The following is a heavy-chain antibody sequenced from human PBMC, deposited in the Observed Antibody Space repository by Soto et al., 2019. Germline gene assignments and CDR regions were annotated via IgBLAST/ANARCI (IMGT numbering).Heavy chain of an antibody. Sequence: GGSLRLSCAASGFTFSYYAMHWVRQAPGKGLEWVAGISYDGNNKYYADSVKGRFTISRDNSNNTLYLQMNSLRAEDTAVYYCAKVPNTYWYFDLWGRGTLVTVSS. CDR3: AKVPNTYWYFDL. CDR1: GFTFSYYA. V-gene: IGHV3-30*18. CDR2: ISYDGNNK. D-gene: IGHD2-8*01. J-gene: IGHJ2*01.